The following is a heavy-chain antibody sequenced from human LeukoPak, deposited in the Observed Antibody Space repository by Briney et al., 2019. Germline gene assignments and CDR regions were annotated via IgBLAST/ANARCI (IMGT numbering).Heavy chain of an antibody. Sequence: PGGSLRLSCSASGFTFSSCAMHWVRQAPGKGLESVSAISSNGGTTYYADSVKGRFSISRDNSKNTLYLQMNSLRAEDTAVYYCARDLRYCSSASCSENGAFDIWGQRTMVTVSS. CDR1: GFTFSSCA. D-gene: IGHD2-2*01. J-gene: IGHJ3*02. CDR3: ARDLRYCSSASCSENGAFDI. CDR2: ISSNGGTT. V-gene: IGHV3-64*04.